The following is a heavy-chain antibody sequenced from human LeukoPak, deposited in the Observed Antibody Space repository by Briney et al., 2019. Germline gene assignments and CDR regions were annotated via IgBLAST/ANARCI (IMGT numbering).Heavy chain of an antibody. D-gene: IGHD5-12*01. J-gene: IGHJ4*02. Sequence: GGSLRLSCAASGFTFSSYAMHWVRQAPGKGLEWVAVISYDGSNKYYADSVKGRFTISRDNSKNTLYLQMNSLRAEDTAVYYCARDMSGYDLVGINYWGQGTLVTVSS. CDR1: GFTFSSYA. CDR3: ARDMSGYDLVGINY. CDR2: ISYDGSNK. V-gene: IGHV3-30-3*01.